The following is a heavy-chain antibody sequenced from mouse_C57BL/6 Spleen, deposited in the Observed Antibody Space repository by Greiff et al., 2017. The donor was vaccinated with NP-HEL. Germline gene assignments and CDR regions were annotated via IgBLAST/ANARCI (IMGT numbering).Heavy chain of an antibody. CDR2: ISSGSSTI. CDR1: GFTFSDYG. V-gene: IGHV5-17*01. CDR3: ARRNYDYAWYFDV. J-gene: IGHJ1*03. Sequence: EVQGVESGGGLVKPGGSLKLSCAASGFTFSDYGMHWVRQAPEKGLEWVAYISSGSSTIYYADTVKGRFTISRDNAKNTLFLQMTSLRSEDTAMYYCARRNYDYAWYFDVWGTGTTVTVSS. D-gene: IGHD2-4*01.